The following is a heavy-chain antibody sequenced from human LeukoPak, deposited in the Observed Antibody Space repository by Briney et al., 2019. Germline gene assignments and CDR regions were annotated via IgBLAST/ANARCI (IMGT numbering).Heavy chain of an antibody. V-gene: IGHV1-18*01. CDR2: ISAYNGNT. D-gene: IGHD6-13*01. Sequence: GASVKVSCKASGYTFTSYGISWVRQAPGQGLEWMGWISAYNGNTNYAQKLQGRVTMTTDTSTSTAYMELRSLRSDDTAVYYCARTTPTGYSSSWYYYYYMDVWGKGTTVTVSS. J-gene: IGHJ6*03. CDR1: GYTFTSYG. CDR3: ARTTPTGYSSSWYYYYYMDV.